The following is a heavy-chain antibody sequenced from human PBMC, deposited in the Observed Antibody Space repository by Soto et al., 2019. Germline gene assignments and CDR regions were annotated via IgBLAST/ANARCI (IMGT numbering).Heavy chain of an antibody. D-gene: IGHD1-26*01. J-gene: IGHJ5*02. CDR1: GFTFENFG. CDR3: AKNQGVELVPLATVDWFDP. CDR2: ISGSGFKK. Sequence: PGGPLRLPCAASGFTFENFGMSWVRKAPGKGLEWISSISGSGFKKYYADSVKGRFTISRDNSKSTVYLELNNLSAEDTAVYHCAKNQGVELVPLATVDWFDPWGQGSVVTVCS. V-gene: IGHV3-23*01.